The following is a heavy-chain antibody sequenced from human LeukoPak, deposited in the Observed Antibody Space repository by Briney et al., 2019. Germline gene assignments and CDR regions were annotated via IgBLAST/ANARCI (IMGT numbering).Heavy chain of an antibody. Sequence: ASVKVSCKASGYIFTSYGISWVRQAPGQGLEWMGWISAYNGNTNYAQKFQGRVTMTRNASMSTAYMDLNSLRSDDTAVYYCARGGGSTWTQRGYFQHWGQGTLVTVSS. CDR2: ISAYNGNT. CDR1: GYIFTSYG. CDR3: ARGGGSTWTQRGYFQH. J-gene: IGHJ1*01. D-gene: IGHD6-13*01. V-gene: IGHV1-18*01.